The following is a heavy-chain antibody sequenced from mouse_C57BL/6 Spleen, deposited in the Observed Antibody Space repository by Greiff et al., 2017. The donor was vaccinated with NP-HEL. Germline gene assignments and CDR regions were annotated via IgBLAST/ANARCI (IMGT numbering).Heavy chain of an antibody. J-gene: IGHJ1*03. D-gene: IGHD1-1*01. V-gene: IGHV3-6*01. CDR1: GYSITSGYY. CDR2: ISYDGSN. CDR3: ARRYYGSENWYFDV. Sequence: DVQLVESGPGLVKPSQSLSLTCSVTGYSITSGYYWNWIRQFPGNKLEWMGYISYDGSNNYNPSLKNRISITRDTSKNQFFLKLNSVTTEDTATYYCARRYYGSENWYFDVWGTGTTVTVSS.